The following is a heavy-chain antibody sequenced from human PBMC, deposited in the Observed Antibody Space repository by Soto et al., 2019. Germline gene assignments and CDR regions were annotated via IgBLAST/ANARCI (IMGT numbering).Heavy chain of an antibody. Sequence: SETLSLTCAVYGGSFSGYYWSWIRQPPGKGLEWIGEINHSGSTNYNPSLKSRVTISVDTSKNQFSLKLSSVTAADTAVYYCARGFSGVLPHNYYYGMDVWGQGTTVTVSS. J-gene: IGHJ6*02. CDR2: INHSGST. V-gene: IGHV4-34*01. CDR1: GGSFSGYY. CDR3: ARGFSGVLPHNYYYGMDV. D-gene: IGHD7-27*01.